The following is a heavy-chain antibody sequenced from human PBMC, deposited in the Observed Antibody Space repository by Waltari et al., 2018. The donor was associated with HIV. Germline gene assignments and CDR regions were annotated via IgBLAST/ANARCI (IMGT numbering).Heavy chain of an antibody. V-gene: IGHV4-4*02. D-gene: IGHD6-13*01. J-gene: IGHJ2*01. CDR2: IYHSGST. CDR1: GGSISSSIC. CDR3: ASPGRVAAAGTRWYFDL. Sequence: VQLQESGPGLVKPSGTLSLTCAVSGGSISSSICCSWVRQPPGKGLEWIGEIYHSGSTNYNPSLKSRVTISVDKSKNQFSLKLSSVTAADTAVYYCASPGRVAAAGTRWYFDLWGRGTLVTVSS.